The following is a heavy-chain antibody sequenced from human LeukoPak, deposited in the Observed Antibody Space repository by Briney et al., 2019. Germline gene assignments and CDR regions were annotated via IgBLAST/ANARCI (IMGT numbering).Heavy chain of an antibody. D-gene: IGHD4-17*01. Sequence: ASVKVSCKASGYTFTSYYMHWVRQAPGQGLEWMGIINPSGGSTSYAQKFQGRVTMTRDTSISTAYMELSRLRSDDTAVYYCAKDHLTTVTTKNFDYWGQGTLVTVSS. CDR3: AKDHLTTVTTKNFDY. J-gene: IGHJ4*02. CDR2: INPSGGST. V-gene: IGHV1-46*01. CDR1: GYTFTSYY.